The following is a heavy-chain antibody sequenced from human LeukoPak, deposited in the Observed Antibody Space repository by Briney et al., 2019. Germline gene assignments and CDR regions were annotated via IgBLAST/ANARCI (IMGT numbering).Heavy chain of an antibody. CDR3: ATDIMTPTDYFDY. V-gene: IGHV3-23*01. Sequence: GRSLRLSCAASGFTFSSYAMHWVRQAPGKGLEWVSAISGSGGSTYYADSVKGRFTISRDNSKNTLYLQMNSLRAEDTAVYYCATDIMTPTDYFDYWGQGTLVTVSS. CDR2: ISGSGGST. CDR1: GFTFSSYA. J-gene: IGHJ4*02. D-gene: IGHD3-9*01.